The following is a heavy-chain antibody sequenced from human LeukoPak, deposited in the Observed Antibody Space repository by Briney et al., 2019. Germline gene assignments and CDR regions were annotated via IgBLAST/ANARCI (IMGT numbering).Heavy chain of an antibody. CDR2: IKQDGSEK. Sequence: QPGGFLRLSCAASGFTFSSYWMSWVRQAPGKGLEWVANIKQDGSEKYYVDSVKGRFTISRDNAKNSLYLQMNSLRAEDTAVYYCARTLYYYDSSGYGGIGYWGQGTLVTVSS. V-gene: IGHV3-7*01. CDR3: ARTLYYYDSSGYGGIGY. CDR1: GFTFSSYW. D-gene: IGHD3-22*01. J-gene: IGHJ4*02.